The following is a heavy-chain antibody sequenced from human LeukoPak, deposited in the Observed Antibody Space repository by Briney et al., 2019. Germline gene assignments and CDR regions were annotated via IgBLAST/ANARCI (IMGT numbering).Heavy chain of an antibody. J-gene: IGHJ4*02. CDR2: ISGSGDRI. D-gene: IGHD6-19*01. CDR3: ARALYGSGWCQDY. CDR1: GLTFNNYA. Sequence: PGGSLRLSCAASGLTFNNYAMNWVRQAPGKGLEWVSAISGSGDRIYYADSVKGRFTISRDNSRNTLYLQVNSLRAEDTALYYCARALYGSGWCQDYWGQGTLVTVSS. V-gene: IGHV3-23*01.